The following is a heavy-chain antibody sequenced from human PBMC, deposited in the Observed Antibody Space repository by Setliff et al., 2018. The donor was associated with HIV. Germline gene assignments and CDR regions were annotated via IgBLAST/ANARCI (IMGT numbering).Heavy chain of an antibody. Sequence: GSGPTLVNPTETLTLTCAFSGFSLATDGVSLGWIRQPPGEGHEWLDLVYWDGDTRYNPSLKGRLTVTKATSNNHVVLMMYHKDPADTATYFCAHVNSFRSVYCDSWGEGMLVTVAS. V-gene: IGHV2-5*02. D-gene: IGHD2-15*01. CDR3: AHVNSFRSVYCDS. CDR1: GFSLATDGVS. J-gene: IGHJ5*01. CDR2: VYWDGDT.